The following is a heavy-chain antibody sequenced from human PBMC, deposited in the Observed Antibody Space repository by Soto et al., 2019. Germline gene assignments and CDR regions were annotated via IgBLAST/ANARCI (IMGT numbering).Heavy chain of an antibody. D-gene: IGHD2-15*01. CDR1: GGSMYRSGYY. CDR2: IDYNGIT. J-gene: IGHJ5*02. Sequence: QVQLQESGPGLVKPSETLSLTCTVSGGSMYRSGYYWGWIRQPPGRGLEWIGNIDYNGITYSNPPPNTPATRSRDTPKNQFALKLTPVPAAETALHYVGKMLVGATVHTDSDAWGPGALV. CDR3: GKMLVGATVHTDSDA. V-gene: IGHV4-39*01.